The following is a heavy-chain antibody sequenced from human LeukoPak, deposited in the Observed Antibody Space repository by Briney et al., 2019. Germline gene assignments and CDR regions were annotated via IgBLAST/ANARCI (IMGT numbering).Heavy chain of an antibody. D-gene: IGHD5-12*01. Sequence: PGGSLRLSXAASGFTFSNYCIHWVRQAPGKGLEWVAFIRYDGSNKYYADSVKGRFTISRDNSKNTLYLQMNSLRAEDTAVYYCAVATHPDYYYYMDVWGKGTTVTVSS. V-gene: IGHV3-30*02. J-gene: IGHJ6*03. CDR1: GFTFSNYC. CDR3: AVATHPDYYYYMDV. CDR2: IRYDGSNK.